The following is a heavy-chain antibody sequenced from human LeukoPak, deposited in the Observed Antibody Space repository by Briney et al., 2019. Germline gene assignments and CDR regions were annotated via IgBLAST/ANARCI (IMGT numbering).Heavy chain of an antibody. D-gene: IGHD5-18*01. CDR3: ARAREYSYGWGFDY. Sequence: SVKVSCKASVGTFSSYAISWVRHAPGQGLEWMGGIIPIFGTANYAQKFQGRVTITADKSTRTAYMELSSLRSEDTDVYYCARAREYSYGWGFDYWGQGTLVTVSS. CDR1: VGTFSSYA. J-gene: IGHJ4*02. CDR2: IIPIFGTA. V-gene: IGHV1-69*06.